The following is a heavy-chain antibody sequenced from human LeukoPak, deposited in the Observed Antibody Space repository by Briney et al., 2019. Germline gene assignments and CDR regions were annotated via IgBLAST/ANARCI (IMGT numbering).Heavy chain of an antibody. CDR2: INHSGST. CDR1: GGSFSGYY. Sequence: PSETLSLTCAVYGGSFSGYYWSWIRQPPGKGLEWIGEINHSGSTNYNPSLKSRVTIPVDTSKNQFSLKLSSVTAADTAVYYCARGGRGFWSGYAARAFDIWGQGTMVTVSS. D-gene: IGHD3-3*01. V-gene: IGHV4-34*01. J-gene: IGHJ3*02. CDR3: ARGGRGFWSGYAARAFDI.